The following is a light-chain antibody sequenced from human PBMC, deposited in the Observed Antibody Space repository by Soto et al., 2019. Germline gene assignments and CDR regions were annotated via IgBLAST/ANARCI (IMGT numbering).Light chain of an antibody. CDR1: SSDVGGYDY. CDR2: DVT. J-gene: IGLJ1*01. CDR3: CSFAGNYFV. Sequence: QSALTQPHSVSGSPGQSVAISCTGTSSDVGGYDYVSWYQQHPGQVPKHMIYDVTKRPSGVPDRFSGSKSGNTASLTISGLQAEDEADYYWCSFAGNYFVFGTGTKLTVL. V-gene: IGLV2-11*01.